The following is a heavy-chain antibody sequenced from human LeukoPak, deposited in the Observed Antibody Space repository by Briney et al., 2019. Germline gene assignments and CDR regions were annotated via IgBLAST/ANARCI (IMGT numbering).Heavy chain of an antibody. CDR3: AAGGDYDSSGYRSY. CDR2: ISSSGSTM. D-gene: IGHD3-22*01. Sequence: GGSLRLSCAASGFTFSSYEMNWVRQAPGKGLEWVSYISSSGSTMYYADSVKGRFTISRDNAKNSLYLQMNSLRAEDTAVYYCAAGGDYDSSGYRSYWGQGTLVTVSS. V-gene: IGHV3-48*03. J-gene: IGHJ4*02. CDR1: GFTFSSYE.